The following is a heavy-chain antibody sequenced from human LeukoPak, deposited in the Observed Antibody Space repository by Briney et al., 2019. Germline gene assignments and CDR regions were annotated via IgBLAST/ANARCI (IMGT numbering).Heavy chain of an antibody. Sequence: VKVSCKGSGYTFTGYYMHWVRQAPGQGLEWMGRINPNSGGTNYAQKFQGRVTMTRDTSISTAYMELSRLRSDDTAVYYCARVNGVVRGVNDYWGQGTLVTVSS. CDR1: GYTFTGYY. D-gene: IGHD3-10*01. V-gene: IGHV1-2*06. J-gene: IGHJ4*02. CDR2: INPNSGGT. CDR3: ARVNGVVRGVNDY.